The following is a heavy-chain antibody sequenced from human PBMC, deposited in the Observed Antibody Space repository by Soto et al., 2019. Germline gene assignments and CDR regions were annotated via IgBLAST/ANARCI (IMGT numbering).Heavy chain of an antibody. J-gene: IGHJ4*02. D-gene: IGHD6-19*01. CDR3: AKDSNFEVAVAVDY. V-gene: IGHV3-23*01. CDR2: ISGSGGST. Sequence: GGSLRLSCAASGFTFSSYAMSWVRQAPGKGLEWVSAISGSGGSTYYADSVKGRFTISRDNSKNTLYLQMNSLRAEDTAVYYCAKDSNFEVAVAVDYWGQGTLVTVSS. CDR1: GFTFSSYA.